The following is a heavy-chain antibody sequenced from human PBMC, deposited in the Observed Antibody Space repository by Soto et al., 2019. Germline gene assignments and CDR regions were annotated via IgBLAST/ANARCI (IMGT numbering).Heavy chain of an antibody. Sequence: PSETLSLTCAVSGDSMSGRVGWTWVRQPPGKGLEWIGEVFHTGNTNYNPSLKSRVTMSVDKSTNEFSLKVTSVTAADTAIYYCARKAWVRFDYWGQGALVTISS. CDR1: GDSMSGRVG. CDR2: VFHTGNT. CDR3: ARKAWVRFDY. J-gene: IGHJ4*02. D-gene: IGHD7-27*01. V-gene: IGHV4-4*02.